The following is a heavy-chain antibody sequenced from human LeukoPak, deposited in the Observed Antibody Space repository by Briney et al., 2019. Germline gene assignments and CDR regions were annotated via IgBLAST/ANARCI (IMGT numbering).Heavy chain of an antibody. CDR1: GFSFSSYA. J-gene: IGHJ4*02. CDR2: TSGSGGST. Sequence: GGSLRLSCAASGFSFSSYAMSWVRQAPGKGLEWVSVTSGSGGSTSYADSVKGRFTISRDNSKNTLYLQMNSLRAEDTAVYYCAKDRAGAYSSGGTGFDYWGQGTLATVSS. D-gene: IGHD6-19*01. V-gene: IGHV3-23*01. CDR3: AKDRAGAYSSGGTGFDY.